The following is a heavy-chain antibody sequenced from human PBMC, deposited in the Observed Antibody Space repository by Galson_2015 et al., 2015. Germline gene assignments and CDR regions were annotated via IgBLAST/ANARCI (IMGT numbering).Heavy chain of an antibody. J-gene: IGHJ5*02. D-gene: IGHD6-6*01. V-gene: IGHV6-1*01. CDR3: AREEKFSRIPVGFDP. Sequence: CAISGDSVASKSATWDWIRQSPSRGLEWLGRTYLRSRWYYDYAESVKGRITISPDTSKNQFSLQLNSVTPADTAVYYCAREEKFSRIPVGFDPWGQGILVTVSS. CDR1: GDSVASKSAT. CDR2: TYLRSRWYY.